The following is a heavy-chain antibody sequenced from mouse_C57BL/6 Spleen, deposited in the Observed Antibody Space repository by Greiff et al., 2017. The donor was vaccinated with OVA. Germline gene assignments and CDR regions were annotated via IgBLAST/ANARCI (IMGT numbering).Heavy chain of an antibody. CDR1: GFSFNTYA. J-gene: IGHJ4*01. CDR2: IRSKSNNYAT. Sequence: EVKLVESGGGLVQPKGSLKLSCAASGFSFNTYAMNWVRQAPGKGLEWVARIRSKSNNYATYYADSVKDRFTISRDDSESMLYLQMNNLKTEDTAMYYCVRHGGAAMDYWGQGTSVTVSS. CDR3: VRHGGAAMDY. V-gene: IGHV10-1*01.